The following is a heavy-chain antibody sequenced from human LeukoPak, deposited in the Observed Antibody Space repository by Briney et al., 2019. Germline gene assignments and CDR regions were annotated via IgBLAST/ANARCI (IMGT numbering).Heavy chain of an antibody. J-gene: IGHJ3*02. CDR1: GFTFSSYS. D-gene: IGHD1-26*01. CDR2: ISSSSSYI. Sequence: GGSLRLSCAASGFTFSSYSMNWVRQAPGKGLEWVSSISSSSSYIYYADSVKGRFTISRDNAKNSLYLQMNSLRAEDTAVYYCARATGGSYSDAFDIWGQGTMVTVSS. CDR3: ARATGGSYSDAFDI. V-gene: IGHV3-21*01.